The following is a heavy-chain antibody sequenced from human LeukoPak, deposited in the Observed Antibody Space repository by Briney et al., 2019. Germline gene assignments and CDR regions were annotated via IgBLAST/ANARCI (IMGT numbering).Heavy chain of an antibody. CDR2: IYYSGST. CDR1: GGSISSYY. Sequence: SETLSLTCTVSGGSISSYYWSWIRQPPGKGLEWIGYIYYSGSTNYNPSLKSRVTISVDTSKNQFSLKLSSVTAADTAVYYCARGGGATTWDSFDYWGQGTLVTVSS. V-gene: IGHV4-59*01. D-gene: IGHD1-26*01. CDR3: ARGGGATTWDSFDY. J-gene: IGHJ4*02.